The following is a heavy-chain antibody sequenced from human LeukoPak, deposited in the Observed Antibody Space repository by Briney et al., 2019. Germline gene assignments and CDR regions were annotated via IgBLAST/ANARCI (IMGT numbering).Heavy chain of an antibody. CDR3: ARDSAADDNDFDV. Sequence: PGGSLRLSCIPSGFTFSSYGMHWVRQAPGKGLEWVAVIWSHGNRKHHSDSVEGRFAISRDNSKNILYLQMNNLRAEDTALYYCARDSAADDNDFDVWGQGTTVTVSS. V-gene: IGHV3-33*01. J-gene: IGHJ3*01. CDR2: IWSHGNRK. CDR1: GFTFSSYG. D-gene: IGHD6-25*01.